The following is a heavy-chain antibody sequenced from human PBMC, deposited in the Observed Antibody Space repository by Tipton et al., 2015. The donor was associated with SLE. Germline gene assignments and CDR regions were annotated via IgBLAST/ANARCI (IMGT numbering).Heavy chain of an antibody. CDR3: AAELPQGFDY. D-gene: IGHD1-26*01. V-gene: IGHV3-30*04. CDR1: GFSFSTYA. CDR2: ISYDGSNK. J-gene: IGHJ4*02. Sequence: SLRLSCAASGFSFSTYAMHWVRQAPGKGLEWVAVISYDGSNKYSADSVKGRFTISRDNSKNTLYLQMNSLRPEDTALYYCAAELPQGFDYWGQGTLVTVSS.